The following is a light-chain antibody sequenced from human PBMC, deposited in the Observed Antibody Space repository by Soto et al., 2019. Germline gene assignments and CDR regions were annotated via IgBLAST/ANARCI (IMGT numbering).Light chain of an antibody. CDR3: MQALQTPYT. CDR1: QSLLHSKGFNY. J-gene: IGKJ2*01. Sequence: DIVMTQSPLSLPVTPGEPASISCRSSQSLLHSKGFNYLDWYLQKPWQSPQLLIYVASTRASGVPDRFSGSGSGTDFTLTISSVEAEDVGVYYCMQALQTPYTFGQGTKLEIK. V-gene: IGKV2-28*01. CDR2: VAS.